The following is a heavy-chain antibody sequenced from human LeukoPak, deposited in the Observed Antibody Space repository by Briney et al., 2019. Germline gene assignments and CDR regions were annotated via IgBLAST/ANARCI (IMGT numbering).Heavy chain of an antibody. D-gene: IGHD3-3*01. J-gene: IGHJ4*02. CDR2: IYYSGST. CDR1: GGSISSSSYY. Sequence: PSETLSLTCTVSGGSISSSSYYWGWIRQPPGKGLEWIGSIYYSGSTNYNPSLKSRVTISVDTSKNQFSLKLSSVTAADTAVYYCARTYYDFWSGYPLRTNFDYWGQGTLVTVSS. V-gene: IGHV4-39*07. CDR3: ARTYYDFWSGYPLRTNFDY.